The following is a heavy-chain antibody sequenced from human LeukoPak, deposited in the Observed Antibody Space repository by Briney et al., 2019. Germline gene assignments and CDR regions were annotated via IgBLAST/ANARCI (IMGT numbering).Heavy chain of an antibody. J-gene: IGHJ3*02. CDR1: EFTFSDYY. D-gene: IGHD4-17*01. V-gene: IGHV3-11*01. Sequence: GGSLRLSCAASEFTFSDYYMSWIRQAPGKGLEWVSYISYSGDSIYYADSVKGRFTVSRDNAKNSLYLQMNSLRAEDTAVYYCAREAGWVTTSPGAFDIWGQGTMVTVSS. CDR2: ISYSGDSI. CDR3: AREAGWVTTSPGAFDI.